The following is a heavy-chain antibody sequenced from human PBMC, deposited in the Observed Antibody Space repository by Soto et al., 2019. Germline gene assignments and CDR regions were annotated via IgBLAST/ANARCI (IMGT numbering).Heavy chain of an antibody. Sequence: SETLSLTCTVSGGSISSYYWSWIRQPPGKGLEWIGYIYYSGSTNYIPSLKSRVTISVDTSKNQFSLKLSSVTAAVTAVYYCARESMVRGLTDYWGQETRDTSPQ. D-gene: IGHD3-10*01. CDR2: IYYSGST. V-gene: IGHV4-59*01. J-gene: IGHJ4*02. CDR1: GGSISSYY. CDR3: ARESMVRGLTDY.